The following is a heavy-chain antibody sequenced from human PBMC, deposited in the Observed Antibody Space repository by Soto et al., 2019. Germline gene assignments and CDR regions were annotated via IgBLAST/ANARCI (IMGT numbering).Heavy chain of an antibody. J-gene: IGHJ4*02. CDR3: ARQGQLVLSGADY. V-gene: IGHV5-51*01. Sequence: EVQLVQSGAEVKKPGESLKISCNVSGYDFSAYWIGWVRQMPGKGLEWMGVIYPGDSDTRYSPSFEGHVTISADKSISTASLQWSSLKDSDTAVYYCARQGQLVLSGADYWGQGTLVTVSS. D-gene: IGHD6-6*01. CDR1: GYDFSAYW. CDR2: IYPGDSDT.